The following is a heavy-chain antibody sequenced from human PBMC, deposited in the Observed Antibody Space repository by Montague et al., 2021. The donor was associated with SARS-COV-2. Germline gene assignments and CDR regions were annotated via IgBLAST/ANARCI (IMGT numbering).Heavy chain of an antibody. V-gene: IGHV4-59*01. CDR2: IYYSGST. J-gene: IGHJ3*02. CDR1: GGSISSYY. CDR3: ARGSGWMRNAFDI. Sequence: SETLSLTCTVSGGSISSYYWSWIRQPPGKGLEWIGNIYYSGSTXXXPSXRGRVTISVDTSKNQFSLKLSSVTAADTAVYYCARGSGWMRNAFDIWGQGTMVTVSS. D-gene: IGHD6-19*01.